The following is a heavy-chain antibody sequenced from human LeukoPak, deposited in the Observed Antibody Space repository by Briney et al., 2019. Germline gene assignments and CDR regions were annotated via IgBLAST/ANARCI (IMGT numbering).Heavy chain of an antibody. J-gene: IGHJ4*02. Sequence: GASVKVSCKASGYTFTGYYMHWVRQAPGQGLEWMGWINPNSGGTNYAQKFQGRVTMTRNTSISTAYMEVSRLTSDDTAVYYCARYSVVPSAFFDYWGQGTLVTVSS. CDR2: INPNSGGT. D-gene: IGHD2-8*01. CDR3: ARYSVVPSAFFDY. CDR1: GYTFTGYY. V-gene: IGHV1-2*02.